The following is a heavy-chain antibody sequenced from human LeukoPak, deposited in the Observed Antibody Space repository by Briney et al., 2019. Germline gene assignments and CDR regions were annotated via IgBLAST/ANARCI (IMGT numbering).Heavy chain of an antibody. CDR2: INPNSGGT. Sequence: GASVKVSCKPSRYTFTGYYMHWERQAPGQGLEWMGWINPNSGGTNYAQKFQGRVTMTRDTSISTAYMELSRLRSDDTAVYYCASTFEQLVYFDYWGQGTLVTVSS. V-gene: IGHV1-2*02. D-gene: IGHD6-13*01. CDR3: ASTFEQLVYFDY. J-gene: IGHJ4*02. CDR1: RYTFTGYY.